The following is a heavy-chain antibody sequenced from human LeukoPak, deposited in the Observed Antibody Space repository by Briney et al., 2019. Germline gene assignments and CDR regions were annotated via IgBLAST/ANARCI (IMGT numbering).Heavy chain of an antibody. CDR1: GFTFSSYT. Sequence: PGGSLRLSCAASGFTFSSYTMHWVRQAPGKGLEWVAVISYDGSNKYYADSVKGRFTISRDNSKNTLYLQMNSLRAEDTAVYYCAREDSSSCPDYWGQGTLVTVSS. CDR3: AREDSSSCPDY. V-gene: IGHV3-30*04. J-gene: IGHJ4*02. D-gene: IGHD6-13*01. CDR2: ISYDGSNK.